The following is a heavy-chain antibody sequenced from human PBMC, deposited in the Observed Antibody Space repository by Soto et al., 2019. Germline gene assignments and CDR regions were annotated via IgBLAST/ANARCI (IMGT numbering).Heavy chain of an antibody. D-gene: IGHD1-1*01. V-gene: IGHV1-69*08. CDR3: AIDKDHSNEF. Sequence: QVQLVQSGAELKTPGSSLKVSCKTSGGSFNSFSFTWVRQAPGQGLSWVGRIIPVLGLTAYSQKFQGRITISADKSTSTAYMELSGLTSEDMAVYYCAIDKDHSNEFWGQGTLVTVSS. J-gene: IGHJ4*02. CDR1: GGSFNSFS. CDR2: IIPVLGLT.